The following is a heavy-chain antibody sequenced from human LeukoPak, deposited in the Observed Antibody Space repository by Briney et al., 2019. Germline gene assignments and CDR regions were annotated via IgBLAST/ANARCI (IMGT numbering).Heavy chain of an antibody. J-gene: IGHJ4*02. CDR3: ARQSSYYDSSGHYVYYFDY. Sequence: GGSLRLSCAASGFTFSDYYMSWIRQAPGKGLEWVSYISSSGSTIYYADSVKGRFTISRDNAKNSLYLQMKSLRAEDTAVSYCARQSSYYDSSGHYVYYFDYWGQGTLVTVSS. D-gene: IGHD3-22*01. CDR1: GFTFSDYY. CDR2: ISSSGSTI. V-gene: IGHV3-11*01.